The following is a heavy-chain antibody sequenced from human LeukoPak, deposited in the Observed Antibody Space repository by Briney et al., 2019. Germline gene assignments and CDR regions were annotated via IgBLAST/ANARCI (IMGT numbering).Heavy chain of an antibody. V-gene: IGHV1-2*02. CDR3: ARRVGVNHFDY. CDR2: INPNSGGT. CDR1: GYTFTGYY. D-gene: IGHD1-26*01. Sequence: ASVKVSCKASGYTFTGYYMHWVRQAPGQGLEWMGWINPNSGGTNYAQKFQGRVTMTRDTSISTAYMELSSLRSEDTAVYYCARRVGVNHFDYWGQGTLVTVSS. J-gene: IGHJ4*02.